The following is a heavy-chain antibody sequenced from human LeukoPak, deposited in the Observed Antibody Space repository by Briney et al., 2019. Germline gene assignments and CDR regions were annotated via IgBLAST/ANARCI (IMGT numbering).Heavy chain of an antibody. Sequence: GGSLRLSCAASGFTFGIYAMNWVRQPPGKGLEWVAFVSESGDTIYYTDSVKGRFTISRDNAKNSVYLQMNSLRAEDTAMYYCARDGIGVGSTKLDHWGQGSLVTVSS. V-gene: IGHV3-48*04. CDR1: GFTFGIYA. J-gene: IGHJ5*02. CDR2: VSESGDTI. D-gene: IGHD1-26*01. CDR3: ARDGIGVGSTKLDH.